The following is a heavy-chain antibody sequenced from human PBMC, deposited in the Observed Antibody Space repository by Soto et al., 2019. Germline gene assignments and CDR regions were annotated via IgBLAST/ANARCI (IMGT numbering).Heavy chain of an antibody. CDR1: GYSISSGYY. V-gene: IGHV4-38-2*01. D-gene: IGHD2-21*01. CDR3: ARVKLDGRGGVDY. CDR2: IYHSGQT. Sequence: SETLSLTCAVSGYSISSGYYWGWIRQPPGKGLEWIVSIYHSGQTYYNPSLKSRVSISLDTSKNHFSLELTSVTAADTAVYYCARVKLDGRGGVDYWGRGTLFTVSS. J-gene: IGHJ4*02.